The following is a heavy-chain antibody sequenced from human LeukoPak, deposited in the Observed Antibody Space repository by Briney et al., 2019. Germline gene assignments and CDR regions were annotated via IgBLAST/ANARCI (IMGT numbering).Heavy chain of an antibody. CDR2: INPRSTST. D-gene: IGHD3-16*01. J-gene: IGHJ4*02. Sequence: GGSLRLSCAASGFTFSSYSMNWVRQAPGKGLEWVSFINPRSTSTYYSDSVRGRSAISRDDAKNSLYLQMNSLRGEDTAVYYCTRSRPVGGITFDNWGQGTLVTVSS. CDR3: TRSRPVGGITFDN. V-gene: IGHV3-48*04. CDR1: GFTFSSYS.